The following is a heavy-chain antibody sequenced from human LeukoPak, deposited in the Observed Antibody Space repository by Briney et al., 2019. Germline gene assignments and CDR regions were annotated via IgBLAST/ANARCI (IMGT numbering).Heavy chain of an antibody. CDR2: VSYSGST. CDR1: DGSISSYY. J-gene: IGHJ6*03. D-gene: IGHD6-19*01. Sequence: SETLSFTCTGSDGSISSYYWSWNRLPPGKELEYIGYVSYSGSTNYNPSLESRLTISLDTSKNQISLRLRSVTAADTAVYYCARFRSAVAGTYNYYYLDVWGKGTTVTVSS. CDR3: ARFRSAVAGTYNYYYLDV. V-gene: IGHV4-59*01.